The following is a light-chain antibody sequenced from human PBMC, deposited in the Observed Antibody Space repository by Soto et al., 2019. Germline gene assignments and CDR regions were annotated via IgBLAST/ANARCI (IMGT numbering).Light chain of an antibody. J-gene: IGKJ1*01. CDR2: DVS. CDR3: HQHNNWWT. Sequence: DIQMTHSPSTLSASVGDRVFITCRASQSISRKLAWYQQKPGKAPRLLMYDVSTLESGVPSRFRGSGSGTDFTLTITSLQSEDFGVYYCHQHNNWWTFGQGTKVDIK. CDR1: QSISRK. V-gene: IGKV1-5*01.